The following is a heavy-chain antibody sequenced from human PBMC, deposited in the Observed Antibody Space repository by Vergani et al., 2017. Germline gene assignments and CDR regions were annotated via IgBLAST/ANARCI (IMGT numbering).Heavy chain of an antibody. V-gene: IGHV1-69*13. CDR3: ARAESFYSFGEFLPFDF. D-gene: IGHD3-10*01. CDR2: IIVRLGAV. Sequence: QVQLVQSGAEVRKPGSSVKVSCKQSGGTFGNSAISWVRQAPGQGLEWMGRIIVRLGAVNYAQKFQDRVTITADDSANTAYMEFTSLTSDDPAVYYCARAESFYSFGEFLPFDFWGQGTLVTVSS. CDR1: GGTFGNSA. J-gene: IGHJ4*02.